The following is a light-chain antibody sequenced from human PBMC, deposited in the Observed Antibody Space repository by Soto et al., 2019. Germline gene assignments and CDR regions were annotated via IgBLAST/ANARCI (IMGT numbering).Light chain of an antibody. CDR2: KAY. Sequence: DIQMTQSPSTLSASVGDRVTITCRASQSISSWLAWYQQKPGKVPKLLIYKAYSLESGVPSRFSGSGSGTQFTITISSLQPDDFATYYCQQYNSNPLTFGGGTKVEIK. J-gene: IGKJ4*01. CDR3: QQYNSNPLT. V-gene: IGKV1-5*03. CDR1: QSISSW.